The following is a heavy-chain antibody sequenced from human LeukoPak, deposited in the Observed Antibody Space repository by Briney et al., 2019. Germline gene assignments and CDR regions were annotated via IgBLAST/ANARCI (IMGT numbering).Heavy chain of an antibody. CDR2: IYPGDSDT. Sequence: GESLKIPCKGSGHSFTSYWIGWVRQMPGKGLEWMGIIYPGDSDTTYSPSFQGQVTISADKSISTAYLQWSSLKASDTAMYYCARLTDDYFDYWGQGTLVTVSS. J-gene: IGHJ4*02. CDR3: ARLTDDYFDY. V-gene: IGHV5-51*01. CDR1: GHSFTSYW.